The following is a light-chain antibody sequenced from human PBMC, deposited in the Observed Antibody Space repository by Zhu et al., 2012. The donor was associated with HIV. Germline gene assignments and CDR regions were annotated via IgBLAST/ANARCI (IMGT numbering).Light chain of an antibody. J-gene: IGKJ4*01. Sequence: DIQMTQSPSSLSASVGDSVTITCRSSQTISRYVNWYQQRPGKAPKLLIYAASSLQNGVPSRFSGSGSGTDFSLTVSSLQPEDFATYYCQQTYTGITFGGGTKVEIK. V-gene: IGKV1-39*01. CDR3: QQTYTGIT. CDR2: AAS. CDR1: QTISRY.